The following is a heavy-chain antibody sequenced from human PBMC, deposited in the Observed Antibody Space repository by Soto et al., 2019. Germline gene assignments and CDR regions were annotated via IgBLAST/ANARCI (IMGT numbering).Heavy chain of an antibody. CDR2: ISYDGSNK. J-gene: IGHJ6*02. CDR1: GFTFSSYG. Sequence: GGSLRLSCAASGFTFSSYGMHWVRQAPGKGLEWVAVISYDGSNKYYADSVKGRFTISRDNSKNTLYLQMNSLRAEDTAVYYCAKDRQLLYYYGMDVWGQGTTVT. V-gene: IGHV3-30*18. D-gene: IGHD2-2*01. CDR3: AKDRQLLYYYGMDV.